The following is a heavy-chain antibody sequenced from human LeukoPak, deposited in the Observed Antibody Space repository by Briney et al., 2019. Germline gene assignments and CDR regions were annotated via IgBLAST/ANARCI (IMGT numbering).Heavy chain of an antibody. Sequence: SETLSLTCTVSGGSISSSSYYWGWIRQPPGKGLEWIGSIYYSGSTYYNPSLKSRVTISVDTSKNQFSLKLSSVTAADTAVYYCARQSVGLKGSLLDYWGQGTLVTVSS. CDR1: GGSISSSSYY. D-gene: IGHD1-26*01. CDR2: IYYSGST. V-gene: IGHV4-39*01. J-gene: IGHJ4*02. CDR3: ARQSVGLKGSLLDY.